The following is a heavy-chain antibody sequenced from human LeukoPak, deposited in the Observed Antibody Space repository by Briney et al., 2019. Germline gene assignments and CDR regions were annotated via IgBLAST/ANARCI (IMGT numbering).Heavy chain of an antibody. V-gene: IGHV1-24*01. CDR3: ATGGLLRFFHGMDV. J-gene: IGHJ6*02. CDR1: GYTLTELS. D-gene: IGHD3-3*01. Sequence: ASVKVSCKVSGYTLTELSMHWVRQAPGKGLEWMGGFDPEDGETIYAQKFQGRVTMTEDTSTDTAYMELGSLRSEDTAVYYCATGGLLRFFHGMDVWGQGTTVTVSS. CDR2: FDPEDGET.